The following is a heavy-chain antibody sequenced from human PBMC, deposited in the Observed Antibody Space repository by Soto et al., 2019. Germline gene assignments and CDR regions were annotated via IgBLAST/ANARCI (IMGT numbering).Heavy chain of an antibody. V-gene: IGHV3-73*01. CDR3: VLEDCRRTGCYSLDL. D-gene: IGHD2-2*01. CDR1: GFTFGGSP. CDR2: IRSDSASSAI. J-gene: IGHJ5*02. Sequence: EAQLVQSGGGLVQPGGSLQLSCAASGFTFGGSPVHWVRQASGKGLEWVGRIRSDSASSAIAYAASVRGRFTLSRDDSKNTAYLQVNSLEVEDTALYYCVLEDCRRTGCYSLDLWGQGTLVTVSS.